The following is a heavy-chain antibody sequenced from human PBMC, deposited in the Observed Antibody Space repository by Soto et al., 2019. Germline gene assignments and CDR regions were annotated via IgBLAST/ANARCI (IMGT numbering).Heavy chain of an antibody. J-gene: IGHJ5*02. D-gene: IGHD4-17*01. V-gene: IGHV1-18*04. CDR1: GYTFTSYG. CDR3: AIRHGASLSWFDP. CDR2: ISAYNGNT. Sequence: QVPLVQSGAEVKKPGASVKVSCKASGYTFTSYGISWVRQAPGQGLEWMGWISAYNGNTNYAQKLQGRVTMTTDTSTSTAYRELRSLRSDDTAVYYRAIRHGASLSWFDPWGKGTLVTVSS.